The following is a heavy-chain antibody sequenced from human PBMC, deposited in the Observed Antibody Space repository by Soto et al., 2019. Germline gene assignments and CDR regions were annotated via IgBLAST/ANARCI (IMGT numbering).Heavy chain of an antibody. J-gene: IGHJ4*02. D-gene: IGHD3-22*01. CDR1: GGSISSGDYY. CDR3: PRGSYYYDSSGYYHY. CDR2: IYYSGST. Sequence: SETLSLTCTVSGGSISSGDYYWSWIRQPPGKGLEWIGYIYYSGSTYYNPSLKSRVTISVDTSKNQFSLKLSSVTAADTAVYYCPRGSYYYDSSGYYHYWGRGTLVTVSS. V-gene: IGHV4-30-4*01.